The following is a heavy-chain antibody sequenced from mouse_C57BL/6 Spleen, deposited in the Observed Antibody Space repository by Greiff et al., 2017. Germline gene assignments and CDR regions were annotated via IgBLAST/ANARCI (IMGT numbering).Heavy chain of an antibody. D-gene: IGHD1-1*01. J-gene: IGHJ1*03. V-gene: IGHV14-3*01. CDR3: ARPLYYGSSYGYFDV. CDR2: IDPANGNT. Sequence: EVKLEESVAELVRPGASVKLSCTASGFNIKNTYMHWVKQRPEQGLEWIGRIDPANGNTKYAPKFPGKATITADTSSNTAYLQLSSLTSEDTAISYCARPLYYGSSYGYFDVWGTGTTVTVSS. CDR1: GFNIKNTY.